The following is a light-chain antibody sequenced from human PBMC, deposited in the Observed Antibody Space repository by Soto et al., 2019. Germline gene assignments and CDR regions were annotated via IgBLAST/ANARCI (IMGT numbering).Light chain of an antibody. V-gene: IGKV1-39*01. CDR2: AAS. Sequence: IQMTQSPSSLSASVGDRVTITCRASQTTSHYLNWYQEKPGKAPKLLIYAASSLQSGVPSRFSGSGSGTDFTLTISSLQPEDFATYYCQQSYSTRWTFGQGTKVEIK. CDR1: QTTSHY. CDR3: QQSYSTRWT. J-gene: IGKJ1*01.